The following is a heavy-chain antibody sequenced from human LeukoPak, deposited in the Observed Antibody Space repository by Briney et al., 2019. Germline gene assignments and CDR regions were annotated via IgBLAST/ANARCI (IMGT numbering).Heavy chain of an antibody. Sequence: ASVKVSCKASGYTFTSYGISWVRQAPGKGLEWMGWISAYNGNTNYAQKLQGRVTMTTDTSTSTAYMELRSLRSDDTAVYYCARGHGHYYGSGSSNPPFDYWGQGTLVTDSS. V-gene: IGHV1-18*01. J-gene: IGHJ4*02. D-gene: IGHD3-10*01. CDR3: ARGHGHYYGSGSSNPPFDY. CDR2: ISAYNGNT. CDR1: GYTFTSYG.